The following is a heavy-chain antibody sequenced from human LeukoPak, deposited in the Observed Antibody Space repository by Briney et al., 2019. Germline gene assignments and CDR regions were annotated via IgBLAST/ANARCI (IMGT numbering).Heavy chain of an antibody. J-gene: IGHJ3*02. D-gene: IGHD2-15*01. CDR1: GFTFSSYW. CDR3: ARHPRVGYCSGGSCYSIWADAFDI. Sequence: GGSLRLSCAASGFTFSSYWMHWVRQAPGKGLVWVSRINSDGSSTSYADSVKGRFTISRDNAKNTLYLQMNSLRAEDTAVYYCARHPRVGYCSGGSCYSIWADAFDIWGQGTMVTVSS. CDR2: INSDGSST. V-gene: IGHV3-74*01.